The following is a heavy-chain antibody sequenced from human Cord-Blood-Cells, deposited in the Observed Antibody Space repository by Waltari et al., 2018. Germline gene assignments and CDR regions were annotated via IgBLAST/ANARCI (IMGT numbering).Heavy chain of an antibody. CDR2: IYYSGST. CDR1: GGSLSSSSYY. J-gene: IGHJ3*02. V-gene: IGHV4-39*01. CDR3: ARFSHCSSTSCYDAFDI. D-gene: IGHD2-2*01. Sequence: QLQLQESGPGLVKPSETLSLTCTVSGGSLSSSSYYWGWIRQPPGKGLEWIGSIYYSGSTYYHPSLKSRVTISVDTSKNQFSLKLSSVTAADTAVYYCARFSHCSSTSCYDAFDIWGQGTMVTVSS.